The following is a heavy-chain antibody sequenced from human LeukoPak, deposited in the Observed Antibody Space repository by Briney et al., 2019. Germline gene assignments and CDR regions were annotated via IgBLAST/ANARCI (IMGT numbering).Heavy chain of an antibody. Sequence: GGSLGLSCAASGFTFSSYGMHWVRQAPGKGLEWVAFIRYDGSKEYYADSVKGRFTISRDNSKNTLYLQMNGLKTEDTAVYYCAKDSRYYYVDYWGQGTLVTVSS. D-gene: IGHD1-14*01. CDR3: AKDSRYYYVDY. V-gene: IGHV3-30*02. CDR2: IRYDGSKE. J-gene: IGHJ4*02. CDR1: GFTFSSYG.